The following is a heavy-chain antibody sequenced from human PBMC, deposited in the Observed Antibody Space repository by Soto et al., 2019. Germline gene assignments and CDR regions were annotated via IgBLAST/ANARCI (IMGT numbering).Heavy chain of an antibody. J-gene: IGHJ4*02. Sequence: GGSLRLSCAASGFTFSSYAMHWVRQAPGRGLEWVASIKQDGGEKYYMDSVKGRFTISKDNAKNSLYLQLNSLRAGDTAVYYCARDSHAHFDYWGQGTLVTVSS. CDR2: IKQDGGEK. CDR3: ARDSHAHFDY. V-gene: IGHV3-7*01. CDR1: GFTFSSYA.